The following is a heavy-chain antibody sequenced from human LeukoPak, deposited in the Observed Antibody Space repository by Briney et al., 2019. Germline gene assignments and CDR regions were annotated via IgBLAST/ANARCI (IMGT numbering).Heavy chain of an antibody. V-gene: IGHV4-34*01. CDR2: INHSGST. J-gene: IGHJ5*02. Sequence: PSETLSLTCAVYGGSFSGYYWSWIRQPPGKGLEWIGEINHSGSTNYNPSLKSRVTISVDTSKNQFSLKLSSVTAADTAVYYCASVDQYCSGGSCLRRYNWFDPWGQGTLVTVSS. D-gene: IGHD2-15*01. CDR1: GGSFSGYY. CDR3: ASVDQYCSGGSCLRRYNWFDP.